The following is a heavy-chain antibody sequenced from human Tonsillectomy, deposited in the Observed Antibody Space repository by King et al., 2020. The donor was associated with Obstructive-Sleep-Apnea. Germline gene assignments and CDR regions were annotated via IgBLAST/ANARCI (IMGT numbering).Heavy chain of an antibody. J-gene: IGHJ5*02. V-gene: IGHV4-31*03. CDR3: ARVTYYYDSSGSISFDP. CDR1: GGSLHSGGFY. CDR2: IYFNGGT. Sequence: VQLQESGPGLVEPSQTLSLTRTVSGGSLHSGGFYWSWDRQPPGEGLGWVGCIYFNGGTHYNPSLKSRFSILVDTSKNQFSLKLSSVTAADTAVYYCARVTYYYDSSGSISFDPWGQGTLVTVSS. D-gene: IGHD3-22*01.